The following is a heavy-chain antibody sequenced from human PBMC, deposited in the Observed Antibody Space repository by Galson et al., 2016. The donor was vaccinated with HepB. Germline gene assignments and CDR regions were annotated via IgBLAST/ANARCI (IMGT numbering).Heavy chain of an antibody. J-gene: IGHJ4*02. V-gene: IGHV3-21*01. D-gene: IGHD2-21*02. CDR1: GFMFNSYA. Sequence: SLRLSCAASGFMFNSYAFHWVRQAPGKGLEWVSSISSGDSYISYADSVKGRFTISRDNAKNSLYLQMNSLRAEDTAVYYCASLAAVQGYWGQGTLVTVSS. CDR3: ASLAAVQGY. CDR2: ISSGDSYI.